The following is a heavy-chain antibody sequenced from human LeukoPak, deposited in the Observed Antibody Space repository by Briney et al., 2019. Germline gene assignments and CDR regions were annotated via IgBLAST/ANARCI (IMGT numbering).Heavy chain of an antibody. CDR3: ARDPRNAGLAP. CDR2: NNGDGSTT. V-gene: IGHV3-74*01. CDR1: GFSLSGYW. Sequence: GGSLRLSCVASGFSLSGYWMYWVRQAPGKGLMYISRNNGDGSTTNYADVVKGRFTMSRDNVKNTLYLQMNSLRVEDTAVYYCARDPRNAGLAPWGQGTLVTVSS. J-gene: IGHJ5*02.